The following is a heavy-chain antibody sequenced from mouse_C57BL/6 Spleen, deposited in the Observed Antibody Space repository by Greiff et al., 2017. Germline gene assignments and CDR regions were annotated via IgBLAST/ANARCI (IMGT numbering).Heavy chain of an antibody. CDR1: GYTFTSYW. J-gene: IGHJ2*01. CDR3: ARHGGSLDY. D-gene: IGHD1-1*01. CDR2: IDPSDSET. Sequence: QVQLQQPGAELVRPGSSVKLSCKASGYTFTSYWMHWVKQRPIQGLEWIGNIDPSDSETHYNQKFKDKATLTVDKSSSTAYMQLSGLTSEDSAVYYCARHGGSLDYWGQGTTLTVSS. V-gene: IGHV1-52*01.